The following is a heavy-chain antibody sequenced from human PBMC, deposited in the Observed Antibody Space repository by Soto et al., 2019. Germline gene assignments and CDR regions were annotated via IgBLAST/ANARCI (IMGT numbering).Heavy chain of an antibody. CDR3: ARDRGVAPPVAGNTHYYYYMDV. D-gene: IGHD6-19*01. V-gene: IGHV1-18*01. CDR1: GYSFTNYG. Sequence: QDQLAQAGVEVKKPGASVKVSCKASGYSFTNYGITWVRQAPGQGFEWMGWISAYNGNTNYAQEVQGRVTMTTDAYMSTAYLELRSLRSDDPAVYYCARDRGVAPPVAGNTHYYYYMDVWGKGTTVTVSS. CDR2: ISAYNGNT. J-gene: IGHJ6*03.